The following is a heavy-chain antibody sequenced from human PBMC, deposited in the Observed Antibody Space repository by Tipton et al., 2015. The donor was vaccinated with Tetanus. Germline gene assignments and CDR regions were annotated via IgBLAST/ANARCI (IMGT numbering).Heavy chain of an antibody. D-gene: IGHD5-12*01. CDR3: ATTPGYSYDYPRYYFDY. CDR1: GGSISSSGYY. J-gene: IGHJ4*02. Sequence: GLVKPSETLSLICNVSGGSISSSGYYWGWVRQPPGKSLEWVASLHYSGSTYYNPSLKSRVTISGDTSKKQFSLKLSSVTAADTAMYYCATTPGYSYDYPRYYFDYWGPGSLVTVSS. V-gene: IGHV4-39*01. CDR2: LHYSGST.